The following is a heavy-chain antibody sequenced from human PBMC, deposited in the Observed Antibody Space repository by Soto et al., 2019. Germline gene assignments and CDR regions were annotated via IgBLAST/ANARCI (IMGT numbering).Heavy chain of an antibody. CDR2: ISPYNGNT. CDR3: ARDLDCSLCYYTDL. J-gene: IGHJ4*01. D-gene: IGHD3-10*02. V-gene: IGHV1-18*01. Sequence: ASGKVSCTASGYVFITYGISWVRQAPGQGLEWMGRISPYNGNTNEAQNLQGRVTMTTDTSTSTAYMELRRLTSDDKAVYYCARDLDCSLCYYTDLRGPGTPVTVSS. CDR1: GYVFITYG.